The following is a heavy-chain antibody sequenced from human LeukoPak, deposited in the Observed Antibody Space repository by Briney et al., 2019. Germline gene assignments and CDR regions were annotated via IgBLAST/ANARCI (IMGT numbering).Heavy chain of an antibody. D-gene: IGHD3-22*01. J-gene: IGHJ3*02. CDR1: GFTFSSYA. CDR3: AKVYYDSSGYYHFDAFDI. Sequence: GGSLRLSCAASGFTFSSYAMHWVRQAPGKGLEWVAVISYDGSNKYYADSVKGRFTISRDNSKNTLYLQMNSLRAEDTAVYYCAKVYYDSSGYYHFDAFDIWGQGTMVTVSS. V-gene: IGHV3-30-3*01. CDR2: ISYDGSNK.